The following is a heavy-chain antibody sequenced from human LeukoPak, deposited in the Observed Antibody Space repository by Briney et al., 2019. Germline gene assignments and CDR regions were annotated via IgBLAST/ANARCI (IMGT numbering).Heavy chain of an antibody. CDR2: INPNSGGT. D-gene: IGHD6-19*01. Sequence: AASVKVSCKASGYTFTGYYMHWVRQAPGQGLEWMGWINPNSGGTNYAQKFQGRVTMTRDTSIGTAYMELSRLRSDDTAVYYCARVGSSGWDSIDYWGQGTLVTVSS. J-gene: IGHJ4*02. V-gene: IGHV1-2*02. CDR1: GYTFTGYY. CDR3: ARVGSSGWDSIDY.